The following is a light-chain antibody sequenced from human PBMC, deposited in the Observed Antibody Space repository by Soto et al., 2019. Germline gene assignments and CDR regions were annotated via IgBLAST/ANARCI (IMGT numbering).Light chain of an antibody. J-gene: IGKJ5*01. V-gene: IGKV3D-20*02. CDR3: QQLDSYPIT. CDR2: DTS. Sequence: EIVLTQSPVTLSLSPGERATLSCRASQSVSSNYLAWFQQKPGQAPRLLIYDTSTRATGIPARFSGSGSGTDFTLTISSLQPEDFATYYCQQLDSYPITFGQGTRLEIK. CDR1: QSVSSNY.